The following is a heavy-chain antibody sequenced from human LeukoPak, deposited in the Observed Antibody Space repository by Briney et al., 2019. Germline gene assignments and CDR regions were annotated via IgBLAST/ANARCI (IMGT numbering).Heavy chain of an antibody. D-gene: IGHD2-15*01. CDR2: INHSGST. V-gene: IGHV4-34*01. J-gene: IGHJ5*02. CDR1: GGSFSGYY. CDR3: ARGPRLRPGGTLNP. Sequence: SETLSLTCAVYGGSFSGYYWSWIRQPPGKGLEWIGEINHSGSTNYNPSLKSRVTISVDTSKNQFSLKLSSVTAADTAVYYCARGPRLRPGGTLNPWGQGTLVTVSS.